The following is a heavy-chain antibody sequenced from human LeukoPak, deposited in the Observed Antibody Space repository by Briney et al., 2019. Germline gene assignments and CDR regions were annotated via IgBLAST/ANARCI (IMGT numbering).Heavy chain of an antibody. J-gene: IGHJ4*02. CDR3: ARFAYCGGHCWYYFDY. V-gene: IGHV4-59*01. CDR1: GGSISNYY. CDR2: IYSSGST. Sequence: SETLSLTCTVSGGSISNYYWSWIRQPPGKGLEWIGYIYSSGSTNYNPSLQSRVTISVDTSRNQFSLKLSSVTAADTAMYYCARFAYCGGHCWYYFDYWGQGTLVAVSS. D-gene: IGHD2-21*02.